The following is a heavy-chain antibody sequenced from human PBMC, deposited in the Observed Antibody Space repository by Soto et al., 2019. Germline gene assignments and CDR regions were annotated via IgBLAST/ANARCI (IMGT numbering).Heavy chain of an antibody. J-gene: IGHJ4*02. CDR3: ARREMATINHFDY. CDR2: IYYSGST. D-gene: IGHD5-12*01. V-gene: IGHV4-39*01. CDR1: GGSISSRSYY. Sequence: QLQLQESGPGLVKPSETLSLTCTVSGGSISSRSYYWGWIRQPPGKGLEWIGSIYYSGSTYYNPSLKSRVTISVDTSKNQFSLKLSSVTAADTAVYYCARREMATINHFDYWGQGTLVTVSS.